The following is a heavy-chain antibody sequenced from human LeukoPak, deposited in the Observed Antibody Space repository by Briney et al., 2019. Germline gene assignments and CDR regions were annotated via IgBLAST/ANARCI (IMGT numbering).Heavy chain of an antibody. CDR1: GFTFSSYA. D-gene: IGHD1-26*01. J-gene: IGHJ4*02. CDR2: ISGSGGST. CDR3: AKGVRREWELLPFDY. V-gene: IGHV3-23*01. Sequence: GGSLRLSCAASGFTFSSYAMSWVRQAPGKGLEWVSAISGSGGSTYYADSVKGRFTISRDNSKNTLYLQMNSLRAEDTAVYYCAKGVRREWELLPFDYWGQGTLVTVSS.